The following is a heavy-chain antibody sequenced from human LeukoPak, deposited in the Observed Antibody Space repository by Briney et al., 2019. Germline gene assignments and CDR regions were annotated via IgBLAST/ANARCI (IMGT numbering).Heavy chain of an antibody. D-gene: IGHD6-13*01. CDR3: ARDPTALSIAAAGANFDY. V-gene: IGHV4-4*02. CDR2: IYHSGST. J-gene: IGHJ4*02. CDR1: GGSISSSNW. Sequence: PSGTLSLTCAVSGGSISSSNWWSWVRQPPGKGLEWIGEIYHSGSTNYNPSLKSRVTISVDKSKNQFSLKLSSVTAADTAVYYCARDPTALSIAAAGANFDYWGQGTPVTVSS.